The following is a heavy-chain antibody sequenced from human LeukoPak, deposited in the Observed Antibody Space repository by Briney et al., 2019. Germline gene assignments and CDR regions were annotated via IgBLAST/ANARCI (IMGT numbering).Heavy chain of an antibody. CDR3: ARDSASVGHNDGFDF. V-gene: IGHV3-23*01. Sequence: GGSLRLSCAASGFTFSSYAMSWVRQAPGKGLEWVSAISGSGGSTYYADSVKGRFTISRDNAKNSLFLQMHRLRPEDTAVYYCARDSASVGHNDGFDFWGHGTMVTVSS. CDR2: ISGSGGST. J-gene: IGHJ3*01. D-gene: IGHD2-15*01. CDR1: GFTFSSYA.